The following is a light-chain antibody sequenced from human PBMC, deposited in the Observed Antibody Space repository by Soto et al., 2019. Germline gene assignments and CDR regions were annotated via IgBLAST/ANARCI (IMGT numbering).Light chain of an antibody. CDR1: QSITYW. J-gene: IGKJ2*02. Sequence: DIQMTQSPSSLSASVGDRVTITCRASQSITYWLAWYQQKPGRAPKLLIYDVFNLQSGVPSRFSGSGSGTEFTLTISSLQPDDSATYYCQQYQSFSCTFGQGTKLEIK. V-gene: IGKV1-5*01. CDR3: QQYQSFSCT. CDR2: DVF.